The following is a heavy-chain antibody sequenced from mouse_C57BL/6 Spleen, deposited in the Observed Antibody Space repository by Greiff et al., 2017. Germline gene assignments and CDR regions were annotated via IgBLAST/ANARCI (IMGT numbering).Heavy chain of an antibody. CDR1: GYTFTDYE. D-gene: IGHD1-1*01. Sequence: VQLVESGAELVRPGASVTLSCKASGYTFTDYEMPWVKQTPVHGLEWIGAIDPETGGTAYNQQFKGKAILTADKSSSTAYMESRSLTSEDSAVYYCTRDYYGQLRGHFDYWGQGTTLTVSS. CDR3: TRDYYGQLRGHFDY. J-gene: IGHJ2*01. CDR2: IDPETGGT. V-gene: IGHV1-15*01.